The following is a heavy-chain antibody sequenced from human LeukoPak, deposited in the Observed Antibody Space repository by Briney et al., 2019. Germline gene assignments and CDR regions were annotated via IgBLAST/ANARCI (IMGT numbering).Heavy chain of an antibody. CDR1: GFMFDDYG. J-gene: IGHJ4*02. Sequence: PGGSLRPSCAASGFMFDDYGMSWVRQAPGKGLEWVSGINWNGGRTGYADSVKGRFTISRDNAKNSLYLQMNSLRAEDTAVYYCAKDLSSSHVSEYFDYWGLGTLVTVSS. V-gene: IGHV3-20*04. CDR3: AKDLSSSHVSEYFDY. CDR2: INWNGGRT. D-gene: IGHD6-6*01.